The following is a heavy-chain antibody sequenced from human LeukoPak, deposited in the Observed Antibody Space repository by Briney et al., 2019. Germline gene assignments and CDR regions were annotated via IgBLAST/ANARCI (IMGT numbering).Heavy chain of an antibody. CDR3: ATGRDPYKTGH. V-gene: IGHV4-59*01. CDR1: GGSFSPAH. D-gene: IGHD1-1*01. CDR2: ICDNGNT. J-gene: IGHJ4*02. Sequence: SETLSLTCTFSGGSFSPAHWSWIRQPPGKGLEWIGVICDNGNTDYNPSLKSRVTISVDTSKSQFSLKLSSLAAADTAVYYCATGRDPYKTGHWGQGTLVAVSS.